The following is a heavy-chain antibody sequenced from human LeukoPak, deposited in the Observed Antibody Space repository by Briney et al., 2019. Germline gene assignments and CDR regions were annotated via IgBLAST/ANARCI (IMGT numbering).Heavy chain of an antibody. Sequence: PGGSLRLSCAASGFTFSDYYMSWIRQAPGKGLEWVSYISSSGSTIYYADSVKGRFTISRDNAKDSLYLQMNSLRAEDTAVYYCAREILDYGDYGAFDIWGQGTMVTVSS. CDR2: ISSSGSTI. J-gene: IGHJ3*02. CDR1: GFTFSDYY. V-gene: IGHV3-11*04. D-gene: IGHD4-17*01. CDR3: AREILDYGDYGAFDI.